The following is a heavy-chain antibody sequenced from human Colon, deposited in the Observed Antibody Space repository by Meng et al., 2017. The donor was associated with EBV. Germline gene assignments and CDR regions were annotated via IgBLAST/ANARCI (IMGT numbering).Heavy chain of an antibody. CDR1: GGSVSSCGYY. Sequence: QVQLQWSGPGRVEPSQTLSRPCTVAGGSVSSCGYYWTWIRQHPGKGLEWFGHIYYSGSTFYIPSLKRRVIISIDTSKNQFSLNLRSVTAADTAVYYCARVSSGWDYFDYWGQGTLVTVSS. D-gene: IGHD6-19*01. CDR2: IYYSGST. J-gene: IGHJ4*02. CDR3: ARVSSGWDYFDY. V-gene: IGHV4-31*03.